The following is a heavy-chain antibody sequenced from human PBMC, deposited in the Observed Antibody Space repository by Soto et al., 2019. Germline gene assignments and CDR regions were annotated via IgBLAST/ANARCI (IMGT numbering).Heavy chain of an antibody. D-gene: IGHD1-7*01. CDR3: ARLNAGTTYYYYGMGV. CDR2: IYYSGST. V-gene: IGHV4-59*12. CDR1: GGSISSYY. Sequence: PSETLSLTCTVSGGSISSYYWSWIRQPPGKGLEWIGYIYYSGSTNYNPSLKSRVTISVDTSKNQFSLKLSSVTAADTAVYYCARLNAGTTYYYYGMGVWGQGTTVTVSS. J-gene: IGHJ6*02.